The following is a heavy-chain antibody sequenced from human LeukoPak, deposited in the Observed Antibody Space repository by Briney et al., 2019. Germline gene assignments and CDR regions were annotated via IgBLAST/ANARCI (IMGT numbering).Heavy chain of an antibody. V-gene: IGHV3-30*02. CDR1: GFTFSSYG. D-gene: IGHD2-15*01. CDR3: AKDLGYCSGGSCYPGWFDP. Sequence: GGSLRLSCAASGFTFSSYGMHWVRQAPGKGLEWVAFIRYDGSNKYYADSVKGRFTTSRDNSKNTLYLQMNSLRAEDTAVYYCAKDLGYCSGGSCYPGWFDPWGQGTLVTVSS. J-gene: IGHJ5*02. CDR2: IRYDGSNK.